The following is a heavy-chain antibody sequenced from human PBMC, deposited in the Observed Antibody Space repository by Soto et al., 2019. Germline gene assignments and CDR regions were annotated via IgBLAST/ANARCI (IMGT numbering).Heavy chain of an antibody. CDR3: ARHALERRYSYYYYYMDV. CDR2: IYPGDSDT. V-gene: IGHV5-51*01. CDR1: GYSFTSYW. J-gene: IGHJ6*03. Sequence: PGESLRVSCKGAGYSFTSYWSGWVRQMTGKGLEWMGIIYPGDSDTRYSPSFQGQVTIPAHKSIRTAYLQWISLKASDTAMYYCARHALERRYSYYYYYMDVRGKGTTVPVSS. D-gene: IGHD1-1*01.